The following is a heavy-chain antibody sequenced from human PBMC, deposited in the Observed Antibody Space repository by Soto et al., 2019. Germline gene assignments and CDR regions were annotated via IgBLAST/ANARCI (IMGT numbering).Heavy chain of an antibody. D-gene: IGHD5-12*01. CDR2: ISYDGSNK. V-gene: IGHV3-30-3*01. CDR1: GFTFSSYA. J-gene: IGHJ6*02. CDR3: ARGDGYNYNYGMDV. Sequence: QVQLVESGGGVVQPGRSLRLSCAASGFTFSSYAMHWVRQAPGKGLEWVAVISYDGSNKYYADSVKGRFTISRDNSKNTLCLQMNSLRAEDTAVYYCARGDGYNYNYGMDVWGQGTTVTVSS.